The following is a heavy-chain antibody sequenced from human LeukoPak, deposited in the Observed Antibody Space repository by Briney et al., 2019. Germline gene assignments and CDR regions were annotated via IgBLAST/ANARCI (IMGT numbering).Heavy chain of an antibody. CDR1: GFIFSSDE. D-gene: IGHD4/OR15-4a*01. Sequence: GGSLRLSCAASGFIFSSDEMSWVRQAPGKGLEWVSFIYSDNTHYSDSVKGRFTISRDNSKNTLYLQMNSLRAEDTAVYYCARRAGAYSHPYDYWGQGTLVTVSS. J-gene: IGHJ4*02. V-gene: IGHV3-53*01. CDR2: IYSDNT. CDR3: ARRAGAYSHPYDY.